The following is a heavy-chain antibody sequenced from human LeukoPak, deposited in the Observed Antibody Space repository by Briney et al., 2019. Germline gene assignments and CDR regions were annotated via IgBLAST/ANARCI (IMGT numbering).Heavy chain of an antibody. J-gene: IGHJ3*02. CDR1: GYTFTSYD. Sequence: GASVKVSCKASGYTFTSYDINWVRQSTGQGLEWMGWMNPNSGNTGYAQKFQGRVTITRNTSISTAYMELSSLRSEDTAVYYCARALPPFWSGYSREGPFDIWGQGTMVTVSS. CDR2: MNPNSGNT. D-gene: IGHD3-3*01. CDR3: ARALPPFWSGYSREGPFDI. V-gene: IGHV1-8*03.